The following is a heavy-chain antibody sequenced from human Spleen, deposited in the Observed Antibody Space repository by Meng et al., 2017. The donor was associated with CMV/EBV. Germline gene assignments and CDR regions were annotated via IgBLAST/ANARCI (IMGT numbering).Heavy chain of an antibody. CDR2: INPSGAGT. Sequence: ASVKVSCKASGYTFTSYYMHWVRQAPGQGLEWMGIINPSGAGTIYAQRFQGRVTVTSDTSTSTVHMELSSLRSDDTAVYYCARGDYSGSYPGLCYFDYWGQGTLVTVSS. D-gene: IGHD1-26*01. J-gene: IGHJ4*02. CDR1: GYTFTSYY. V-gene: IGHV1-46*01. CDR3: ARGDYSGSYPGLCYFDY.